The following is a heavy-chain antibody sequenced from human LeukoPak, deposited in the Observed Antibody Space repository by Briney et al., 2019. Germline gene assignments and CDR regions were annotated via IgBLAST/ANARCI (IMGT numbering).Heavy chain of an antibody. CDR1: GFTFSSYW. Sequence: GGSLRLSCAASGFTFSSYWMNWVRQAPGQGLVWVSRIYTDGSSTNYADSVKGRFTISRDNAKNSLYLQMNSLRAEDTAVYYCARGVVRYSGGSCYPGDFWGQGTLVTVSS. J-gene: IGHJ4*02. D-gene: IGHD2-15*01. CDR3: ARGVVRYSGGSCYPGDF. CDR2: IYTDGSST. V-gene: IGHV3-74*01.